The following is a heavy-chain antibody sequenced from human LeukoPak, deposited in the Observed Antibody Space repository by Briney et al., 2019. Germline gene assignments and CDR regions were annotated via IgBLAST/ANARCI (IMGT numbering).Heavy chain of an antibody. CDR3: ARDRGVYYYDSSGYYDY. V-gene: IGHV4-4*07. Sequence: PSETLSLTCAVYGGSFSSYYWSWIRQPAGKGLEWIGRIYTSGSTNYNPSLKSRVTMSVDTSKNQFSLKLSSVTAADTAVYYCARDRGVYYYDSSGYYDYWGQGTLVTVSS. J-gene: IGHJ4*02. CDR2: IYTSGST. D-gene: IGHD3-22*01. CDR1: GGSFSSYY.